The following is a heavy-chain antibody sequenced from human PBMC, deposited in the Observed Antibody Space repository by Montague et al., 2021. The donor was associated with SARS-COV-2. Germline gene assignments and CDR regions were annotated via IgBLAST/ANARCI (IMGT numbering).Heavy chain of an antibody. CDR3: AREGGITIFGVVIGSPYYYYMDV. CDR2: IYTSGST. Sequence: SETLSLTCTVSGGSIRSSNWSWIRQPAGTGLELSGRIYTSGSTNYNPSLKGRVTMSVDTSKNKFSLTLSSVTAADTAVYYCAREGGITIFGVVIGSPYYYYMDVWGKGTTVTVSS. V-gene: IGHV4-4*07. CDR1: GGSIRSSN. J-gene: IGHJ6*03. D-gene: IGHD3-3*01.